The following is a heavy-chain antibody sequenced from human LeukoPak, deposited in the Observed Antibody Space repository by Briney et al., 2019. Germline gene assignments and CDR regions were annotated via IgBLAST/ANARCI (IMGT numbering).Heavy chain of an antibody. D-gene: IGHD5-12*01. Sequence: PSETLSLTCTVSGGSISSYYWSWIRQPPGKGLEWIGYIYYSGSTNYNPSLKRRVPISVDTSKNQFSLHLSSVTAADTAVYYCARGDYLIDYWGQGTLVTVSS. J-gene: IGHJ4*02. CDR2: IYYSGST. CDR1: GGSISSYY. V-gene: IGHV4-59*01. CDR3: ARGDYLIDY.